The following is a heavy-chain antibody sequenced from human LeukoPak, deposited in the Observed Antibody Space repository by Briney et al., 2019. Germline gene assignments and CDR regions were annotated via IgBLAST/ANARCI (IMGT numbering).Heavy chain of an antibody. Sequence: PSETLSLTCTVSGGSISSYYWSWIRQPPGKVLEWIGYIYYSGSTNYNPSLKSRVTISVDTSKNQFSLKLSSVTAADTAVYYCASVPESGYCSSTSCYEGSEYFQHWGQGTLVTVSS. V-gene: IGHV4-59*01. D-gene: IGHD2-2*01. CDR1: GGSISSYY. CDR2: IYYSGST. CDR3: ASVPESGYCSSTSCYEGSEYFQH. J-gene: IGHJ1*01.